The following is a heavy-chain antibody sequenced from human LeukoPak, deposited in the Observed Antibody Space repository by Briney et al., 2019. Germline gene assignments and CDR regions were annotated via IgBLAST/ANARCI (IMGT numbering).Heavy chain of an antibody. J-gene: IGHJ4*02. CDR2: IKQDGSEK. Sequence: HPGGSLRLSCAASGFTFSSYWMTWVRHLPGKGLEWVAKIKQDGSEKYYADSVKGRFTISRDNTRDSLYLQMNSLRAEDTAVYYCARHMERWQQFTRSLDYWGQGTLVTVSS. V-gene: IGHV3-7*01. CDR1: GFTFSSYW. D-gene: IGHD5-24*01. CDR3: ARHMERWQQFTRSLDY.